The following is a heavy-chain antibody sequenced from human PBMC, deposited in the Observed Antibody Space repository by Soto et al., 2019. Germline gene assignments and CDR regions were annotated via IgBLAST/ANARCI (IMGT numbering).Heavy chain of an antibody. CDR2: IKRDGSET. J-gene: IGHJ4*02. CDR1: GFPLSGYW. Sequence: EVQLVESGGGVVQPGGSLRLSSAASGFPLSGYWMGWVRQAPGKGLEWVANIKRDGSETSYVDSVKGRFTISRDNARHSVDLQMNSLSAEDTPVYYFVRAPSVWLSFFDYWGQGTLVIVSS. D-gene: IGHD5-12*01. CDR3: VRAPSVWLSFFDY. V-gene: IGHV3-7*03.